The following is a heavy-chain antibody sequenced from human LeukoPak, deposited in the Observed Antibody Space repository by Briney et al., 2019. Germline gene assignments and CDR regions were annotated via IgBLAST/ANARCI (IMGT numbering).Heavy chain of an antibody. J-gene: IGHJ4*02. Sequence: GGSLRLSCAGSGDSWMHWVRQVPGKGLVWVSRIKTDGSSTSYADSVKGRCTVSNDNAENTLYLQMNSLRAEDTAVYYCARGDGVIMKYWGQGTLVTVSS. V-gene: IGHV3-74*01. CDR2: IKTDGSST. CDR3: ARGDGVIMKY. CDR1: GDSW. D-gene: IGHD3-10*01.